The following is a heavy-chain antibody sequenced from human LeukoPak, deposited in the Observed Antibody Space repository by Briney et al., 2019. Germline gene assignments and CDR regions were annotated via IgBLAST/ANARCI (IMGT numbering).Heavy chain of an antibody. CDR3: ARDGVELEWYYFDY. Sequence: KPGGSLRLSCAASGFTFSSYSMNWVRQAPGKGLEWVSSISSSSSYIYYADSVKGRFTISRDNAKNSLYLQMNSLRAEDTAVYYCARDGVELEWYYFDYWGQGTLVTVSS. D-gene: IGHD1-1*01. CDR1: GFTFSSYS. J-gene: IGHJ4*02. CDR2: ISSSSSYI. V-gene: IGHV3-21*01.